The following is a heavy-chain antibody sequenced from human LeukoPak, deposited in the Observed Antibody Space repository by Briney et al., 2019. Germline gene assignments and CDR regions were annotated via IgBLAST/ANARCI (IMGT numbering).Heavy chain of an antibody. Sequence: GGSLRLSCAASGFTFSDYYMSWIRQAPGKGLESVSYISSSGSTIYYPASVKGRFTISKANAKNSLYMQMNSLRADDTAVYYSARGARRVQLELGAIDYWGQGTRDTVS. CDR2: ISSSGSTI. V-gene: IGHV3-11*01. J-gene: IGHJ4*02. CDR3: ARGARRVQLELGAIDY. CDR1: GFTFSDYY. D-gene: IGHD1-1*01.